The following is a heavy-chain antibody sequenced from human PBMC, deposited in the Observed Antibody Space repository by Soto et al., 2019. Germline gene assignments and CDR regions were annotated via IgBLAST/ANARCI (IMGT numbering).Heavy chain of an antibody. J-gene: IGHJ4*02. CDR1: GFTFSSYG. CDR2: IWYDGSNK. Sequence: GGSLRLSCAASGFTFSSYGMHWVRQAPGKGLEWVAVIWYDGSNKYYADSVKGRFTISRDNSKNTLYLQMNSLRAEDTAVYYCARESFTMRQQLALFDYWGQGTLVTVSS. D-gene: IGHD6-13*01. V-gene: IGHV3-33*01. CDR3: ARESFTMRQQLALFDY.